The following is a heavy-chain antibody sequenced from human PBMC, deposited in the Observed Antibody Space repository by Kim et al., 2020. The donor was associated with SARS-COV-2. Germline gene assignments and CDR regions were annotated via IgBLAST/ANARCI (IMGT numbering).Heavy chain of an antibody. CDR2: INHSGST. D-gene: IGHD6-6*01. J-gene: IGHJ5*02. Sequence: SETLSLTCAVYGGSFSGYYWSWIRQPPGKGLEWVGEINHSGSTNYNPSLKSRVTISVDTSKNQFSLKLSSVTAADTAVYYCARVYSSSSYWFDPWGQGTLATVSS. V-gene: IGHV4-34*01. CDR1: GGSFSGYY. CDR3: ARVYSSSSYWFDP.